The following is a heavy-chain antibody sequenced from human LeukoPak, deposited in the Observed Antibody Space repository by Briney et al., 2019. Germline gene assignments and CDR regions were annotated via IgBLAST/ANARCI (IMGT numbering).Heavy chain of an antibody. J-gene: IGHJ4*02. V-gene: IGHV3-72*01. D-gene: IGHD6-13*01. CDR3: AKASSARPYSSSWPTEFDY. CDR2: SRNKANSYST. CDR1: GFILSDHF. Sequence: PGGSLRLSCAASGFILSDHFMDWVRQVPGKGLEWVGRSRNKANSYSTDYVASVKGRFTISRDNSKNTPYLQMNSLRAEDTAVYYCAKASSARPYSSSWPTEFDYWGQGTLVTVSS.